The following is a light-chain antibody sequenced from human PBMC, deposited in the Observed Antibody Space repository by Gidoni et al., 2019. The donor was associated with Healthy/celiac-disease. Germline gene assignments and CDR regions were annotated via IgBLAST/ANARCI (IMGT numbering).Light chain of an antibody. Sequence: DIVMTQPPDVLPVSLGERATINCKSSQIVFYSSNNKNYLAWYRQKPGLLPRLLIYWESTRESGFPDRFSGSGSGTDFTLTIGSLQAEVVAFYYFKQNFSTPITFGRGTRLEIK. CDR1: QIVFYSSNNKNY. CDR3: KQNFSTPIT. CDR2: WES. J-gene: IGKJ5*01. V-gene: IGKV4-1*01.